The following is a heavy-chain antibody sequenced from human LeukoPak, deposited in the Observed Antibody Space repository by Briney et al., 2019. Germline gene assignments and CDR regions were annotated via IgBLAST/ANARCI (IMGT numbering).Heavy chain of an antibody. J-gene: IGHJ6*02. CDR3: ARTRYYYGSGSYHLIFYGMDV. D-gene: IGHD3-10*01. CDR2: ISSSGSTI. V-gene: IGHV3-11*01. CDR1: GFTFSDYY. Sequence: GGSLRLSCAASGFTFSDYYMSWIRQAPGKGLEWVSYISSSGSTIYNADSVKGRCTISRDNAKNSLYLQMTSLRAEDTAVYYCARTRYYYGSGSYHLIFYGMDVWGQGTTVTVSS.